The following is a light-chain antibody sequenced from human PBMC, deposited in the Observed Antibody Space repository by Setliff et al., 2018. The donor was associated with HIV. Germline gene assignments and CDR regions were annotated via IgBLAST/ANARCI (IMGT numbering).Light chain of an antibody. Sequence: SYELTQPPSVSVAPGKTARITCGGNNIGSKSVHWYQQKPGQAPVLVIYYDSDRPSGIPERFSGSNSGNTATLTISGVEAGDEADYYCQVWDSSSDHRVFGGGTK. CDR1: NIGSKS. CDR2: YDS. CDR3: QVWDSSSDHRV. J-gene: IGLJ3*02. V-gene: IGLV3-21*04.